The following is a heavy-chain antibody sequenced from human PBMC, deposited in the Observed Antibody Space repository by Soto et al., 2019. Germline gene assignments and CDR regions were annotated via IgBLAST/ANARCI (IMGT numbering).Heavy chain of an antibody. J-gene: IGHJ6*02. CDR3: ATYFDTAMVTYYDGIDV. CDR2: IDPSDSYT. D-gene: IGHD5-18*01. Sequence: PGASLKISCKGSGSSFTSYWMSGVRQMPGKGLEWMGRIDPSDSYTNSSPSFQGHVTISADKSISTAYLQWSSMKASDTAMYYCATYFDTAMVTYYDGIDVWGQGTTVTVSS. V-gene: IGHV5-10-1*01. CDR1: GSSFTSYW.